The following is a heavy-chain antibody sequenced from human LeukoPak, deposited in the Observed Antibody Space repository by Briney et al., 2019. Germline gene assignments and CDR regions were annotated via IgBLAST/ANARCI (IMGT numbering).Heavy chain of an antibody. CDR2: MYLSGTT. CDR3: AGLVGRYSSGLYYYYFDY. CDR1: GDSINSLDL. D-gene: IGHD3-22*01. Sequence: PSGTLSLTCTVSGDSINSLDLWSWVRQPPGKGLEWIGEMYLSGTTHSNPSVKSRVTISIDKSKNQFFLHLSSVTAADTAVYYCAGLVGRYSSGLYYYYFDYWGQGTLVTVSS. J-gene: IGHJ4*02. V-gene: IGHV4-4*02.